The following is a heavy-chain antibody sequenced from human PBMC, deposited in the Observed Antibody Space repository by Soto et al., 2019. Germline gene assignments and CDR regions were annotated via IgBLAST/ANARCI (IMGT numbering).Heavy chain of an antibody. CDR2: IKSKTDGGTT. V-gene: IGHV3-15*07. D-gene: IGHD3-16*02. CDR3: TTAAADMITFGGVIKPENYYYYGMDV. CDR1: GFTFSNAW. Sequence: GGSLRLSCAASGFTFSNAWMNWVRQAPGKGLEWVGRIKSKTDGGTTDYAAPVKGRFTISRDDSKNTLYLQMNSLKTEDTAVYYCTTAAADMITFGGVIKPENYYYYGMDVWGQGTTVTVSS. J-gene: IGHJ6*02.